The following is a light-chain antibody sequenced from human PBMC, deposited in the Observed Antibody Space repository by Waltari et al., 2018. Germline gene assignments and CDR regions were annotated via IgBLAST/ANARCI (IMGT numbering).Light chain of an antibody. CDR3: QQYYDTPGT. CDR1: TSVFYNSKNKNY. J-gene: IGKJ2*01. CDR2: GAS. V-gene: IGKV4-1*01. Sequence: DLLMPQSPDSLAVFLGRRAPFTAGSITSVFYNSKNKNYLAWYQQKPGQPPKLLIYGASTRLSGVPDRFSGSGSGTDFTLTISSLQAEDVAIYYCQQYYDTPGTFGQGTKLEIK.